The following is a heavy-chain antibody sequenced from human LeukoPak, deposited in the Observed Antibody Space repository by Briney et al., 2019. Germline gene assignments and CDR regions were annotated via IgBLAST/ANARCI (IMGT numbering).Heavy chain of an antibody. Sequence: GGSLRLSCATSGFTFSSFEMNWVRQAPGKGLEWVSYISSTGNTIYYADSVKGRFTISRDNAKSSLYLRMNSLRAEDTAVCYCARDSSGNFIPDYFDYWGQGTLVTVSS. D-gene: IGHD3-10*01. CDR3: ARDSSGNFIPDYFDY. CDR1: GFTFSSFE. CDR2: ISSTGNTI. J-gene: IGHJ4*02. V-gene: IGHV3-48*03.